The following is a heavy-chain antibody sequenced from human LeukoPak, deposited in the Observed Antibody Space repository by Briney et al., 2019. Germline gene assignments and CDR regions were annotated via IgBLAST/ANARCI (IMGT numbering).Heavy chain of an antibody. V-gene: IGHV4-59*08. CDR1: GVSISIYY. J-gene: IGHJ4*02. D-gene: IGHD4-17*01. Sequence: SETLSLTCTVSGVSISIYYWSWIRQPPGKGLEWIGYIYYSGSTNYNPSLKSRVTISVDTSKNQFSLKLSSVTAADTAVYYCARSFYGEFDYWGQGTLVTVSS. CDR3: ARSFYGEFDY. CDR2: IYYSGST.